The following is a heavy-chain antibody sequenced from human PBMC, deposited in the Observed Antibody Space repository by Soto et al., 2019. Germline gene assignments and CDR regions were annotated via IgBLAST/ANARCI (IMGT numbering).Heavy chain of an antibody. CDR3: AKDIAGATSGYYYYGMDV. V-gene: IGHV3-30*18. CDR2: ISYDGSNK. J-gene: IGHJ6*02. CDR1: GFTFSSYG. D-gene: IGHD1-26*01. Sequence: PGGSLRLSCAASGFTFSSYGMHWVRQAPGKGLEWVAVISYDGSNKYYADSVKGRFTISRDNSKNTLYLQMNSLRAEDTAVYYCAKDIAGATSGYYYYGMDVWGQGTTVTVSS.